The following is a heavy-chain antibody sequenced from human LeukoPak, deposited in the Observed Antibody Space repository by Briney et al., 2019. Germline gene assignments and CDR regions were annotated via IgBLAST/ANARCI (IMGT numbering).Heavy chain of an antibody. CDR2: IYLIGGT. V-gene: IGHV4-38-2*01. CDR1: GFPFSSYE. J-gene: IGHJ3*02. D-gene: IGHD6-19*01. Sequence: MSGGSLSLSCAASGFPFSSYEMTWVRQPPGKGLEGIGCIYLIGGTYYNPALKSRVTLSVATSKNQFSLKLSSVTSADTAVYYCATPRQTLSKVAGISLGAFDIWGQGTMVTVSS. CDR3: ATPRQTLSKVAGISLGAFDI.